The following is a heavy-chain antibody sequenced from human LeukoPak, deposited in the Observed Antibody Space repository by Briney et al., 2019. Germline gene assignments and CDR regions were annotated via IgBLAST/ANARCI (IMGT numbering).Heavy chain of an antibody. V-gene: IGHV3-74*01. D-gene: IGHD3-22*01. CDR1: GFTFSNHW. J-gene: IGHJ4*01. CDR3: ARGPGSSGGAYVGDY. CDR2: IDGGGSST. Sequence: PGGSLRLSCVASGFTFSNHWMHWVRQVPGKGLVWVSRIDGGGSSTSYADSVKGRFSIPRDNGENTLYLQMNSLRVEDTAVYYCARGPGSSGGAYVGDYWGHGTLVTVSS.